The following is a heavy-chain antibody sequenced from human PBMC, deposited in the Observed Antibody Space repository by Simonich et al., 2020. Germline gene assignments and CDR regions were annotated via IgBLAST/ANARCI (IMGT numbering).Heavy chain of an antibody. Sequence: QVQLVQSGAEVKKPGASVKVSCKASGYTFPSYDINWVRQATGQGLEWKERRNPNSGNKGTEQKFQGNGTITRNTAISTAYMELSSLRSEDTAVYYCARARYCSSTSCYNWFDPWGQGTLVTVSS. J-gene: IGHJ5*02. CDR2: RNPNSGNK. CDR1: GYTFPSYD. CDR3: ARARYCSSTSCYNWFDP. D-gene: IGHD2-2*01. V-gene: IGHV1-8*03.